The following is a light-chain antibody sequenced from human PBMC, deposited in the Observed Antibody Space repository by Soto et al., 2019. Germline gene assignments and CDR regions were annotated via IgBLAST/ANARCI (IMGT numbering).Light chain of an antibody. CDR2: DTS. V-gene: IGKV3-20*01. CDR1: QSISDGY. Sequence: EIVLTQSPGSLSFSSGERATLSFRASQSISDGYLAWYQQKPGQAPSLLIYDTSTRATGIPDRFSGSGSGTDFALTINRVEPEDCAIYFCQQYGSSPGTFGHGTKVDIK. J-gene: IGKJ1*01. CDR3: QQYGSSPGT.